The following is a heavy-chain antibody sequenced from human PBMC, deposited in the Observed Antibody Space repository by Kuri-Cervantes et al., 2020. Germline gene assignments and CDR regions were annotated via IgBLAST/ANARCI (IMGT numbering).Heavy chain of an antibody. J-gene: IGHJ4*02. CDR2: INEAGTDT. D-gene: IGHD6-19*01. V-gene: IGHV3-7*04. CDR3: ARGDSSGWYAPEPYYFDY. Sequence: GGSLRLSCAASGFTFGSFHMAWVRQAPGKGLEWVANINEAGTDTYYVDSVRGRFTISRDNAKNSLYLQMNSLRAEDTAVYYCARGDSSGWYAPEPYYFDYWGQGTLVTVSS. CDR1: GFTFGSFH.